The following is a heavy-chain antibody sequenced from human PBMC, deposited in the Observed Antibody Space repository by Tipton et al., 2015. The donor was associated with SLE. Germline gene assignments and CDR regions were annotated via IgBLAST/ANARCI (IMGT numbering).Heavy chain of an antibody. V-gene: IGHV4-61*09. CDR1: GASISRGSYY. J-gene: IGHJ6*02. CDR3: ASWLQFTGINV. Sequence: TLSLTCSVSGASISRGSYYWTWVRQPAGKGLEWIGHVYTGGATTYNPSLESRVTISLDTSKNHFSLKLTSVTAADTDVYYCASWLQFTGINVRGQEATVTVSS. D-gene: IGHD5-24*01. CDR2: VYTGGAT.